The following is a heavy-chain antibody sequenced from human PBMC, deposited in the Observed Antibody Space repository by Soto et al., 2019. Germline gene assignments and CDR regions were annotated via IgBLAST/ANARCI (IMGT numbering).Heavy chain of an antibody. CDR3: AKDHYYDSSCYHFTGPLEY. CDR1: GFTFSSYC. J-gene: IGHJ4*02. CDR2: ISYDGINK. D-gene: IGHD3-22*01. Sequence: GGSLRLSGAASGFTFSSYCIHWVRQAPCKGLEWVAVISYDGINKYYADSVNGRFTISRDNSKNPLYLQMNSLRADDTSVYYCAKDHYYDSSCYHFTGPLEYLGQGTLLAVYS. V-gene: IGHV3-30*18.